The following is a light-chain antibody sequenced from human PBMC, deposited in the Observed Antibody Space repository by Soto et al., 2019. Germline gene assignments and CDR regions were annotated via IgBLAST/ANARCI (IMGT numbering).Light chain of an antibody. CDR1: SSDIGGYNS. Sequence: QSVLTQPASVSGSPGQSITISCTGTSSDIGGYNSVSWYQQHPGKAPKLMIYEVSNRPSGISNRFSGSKSGNTASLTISGLQAEDEADYYCCSYTSSSTYVFGTGTKVTVL. J-gene: IGLJ1*01. V-gene: IGLV2-14*01. CDR2: EVS. CDR3: CSYTSSSTYV.